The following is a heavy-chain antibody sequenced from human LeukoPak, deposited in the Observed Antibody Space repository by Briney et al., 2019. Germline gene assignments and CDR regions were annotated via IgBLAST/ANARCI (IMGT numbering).Heavy chain of an antibody. V-gene: IGHV3-9*01. D-gene: IGHD3-22*01. CDR3: AKDRPNYYDSSGHYYRRDGDY. CDR2: ISWNSGSI. CDR1: GFTFDDYA. J-gene: IGHJ4*02. Sequence: GGSLRLSCAASGFTFDDYAMHWVRQAPGKGLEWVSGISWNSGSIGYADSVKGRFTISRDNAKNSLYLQMNSLRAEDTAIYYCAKDRPNYYDSSGHYYRRDGDYWGQGTLVTVSS.